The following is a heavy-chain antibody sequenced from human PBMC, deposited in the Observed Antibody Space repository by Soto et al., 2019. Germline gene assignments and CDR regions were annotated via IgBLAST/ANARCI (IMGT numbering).Heavy chain of an antibody. D-gene: IGHD2-8*01. CDR2: ISPIFGTA. V-gene: IGHV1-69*01. CDR1: VGTFSSYA. J-gene: IGHJ3*02. CDR3: ARPQYCTNGVCIHDAFDI. Sequence: QVQLVQSGAEVKKPGSSVQVSCQASVGTFSSYAISWVRQAPGPGLEWMGGISPIFGTANYAQKFQGSVTITADESTSTAYMELSSLRSEDTAVYYCARPQYCTNGVCIHDAFDIWGQGTMVTVSS.